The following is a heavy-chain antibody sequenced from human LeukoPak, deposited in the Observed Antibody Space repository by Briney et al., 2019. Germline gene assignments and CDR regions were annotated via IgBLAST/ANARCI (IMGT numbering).Heavy chain of an antibody. Sequence: GSSEKVSCKVSGYTLTELSMHGVRQAPGKGLEWMGGFDPEDGETIYAQKFQGRVTMTEDTSTDTAYMELSSLRSEDTAVYYCAIGKKQWLDRKWDFWGQGTLVTVSS. CDR1: GYTLTELS. V-gene: IGHV1-24*01. CDR2: FDPEDGET. J-gene: IGHJ4*02. CDR3: AIGKKQWLDRKWDF. D-gene: IGHD6-19*01.